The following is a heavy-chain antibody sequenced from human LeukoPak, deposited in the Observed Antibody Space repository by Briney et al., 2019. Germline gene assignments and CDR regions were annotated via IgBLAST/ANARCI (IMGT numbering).Heavy chain of an antibody. CDR3: ARGAWSSSGYTAFFDY. CDR1: GYSISSGYS. Sequence: SETLSLTCTVSGYSISSGYSWGWIRQPPGKGLEWIGSIYHSGITYYNPSLKSRVTISVDTSKNQFSLKLSSVTAADTAVYYCARGAWSSSGYTAFFDYWGQGTLVTVSS. CDR2: IYHSGIT. J-gene: IGHJ4*02. V-gene: IGHV4-38-2*02. D-gene: IGHD6-19*01.